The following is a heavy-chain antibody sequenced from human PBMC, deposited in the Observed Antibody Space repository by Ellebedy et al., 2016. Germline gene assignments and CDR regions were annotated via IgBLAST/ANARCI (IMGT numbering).Heavy chain of an antibody. D-gene: IGHD4-17*01. J-gene: IGHJ4*02. V-gene: IGHV4-4*02. CDR2: IHHSGST. CDR3: ARSTVTTRSSDY. CDR1: GGSISSGYW. Sequence: SETLSLTCAVSGGSISSGYWWSWVRLTPGKGLEWIGEIHHSGSTNYNPSLKSRVSISVDESKNHFSLRLRSVTAADTAVYYCARSTVTTRSSDYWGQGTLVTVSS.